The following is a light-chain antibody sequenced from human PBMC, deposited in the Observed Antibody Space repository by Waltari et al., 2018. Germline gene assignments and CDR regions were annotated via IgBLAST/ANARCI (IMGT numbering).Light chain of an antibody. CDR2: DAS. Sequence: EIVLTQSPATLSLSPGASATLSCRASQRVSSYLAWYQQKPGQAPRLLIYDASNRATGIPARFSGSGSGTDFTLTISSLEPEDFAVYYCQQRSNWPPTFGQGTKVEIK. CDR1: QRVSSY. J-gene: IGKJ1*01. V-gene: IGKV3-11*01. CDR3: QQRSNWPPT.